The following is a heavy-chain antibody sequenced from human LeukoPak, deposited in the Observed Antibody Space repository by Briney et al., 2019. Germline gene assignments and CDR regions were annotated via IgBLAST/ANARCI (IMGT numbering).Heavy chain of an antibody. J-gene: IGHJ4*02. CDR2: IRNDGNKY. CDR3: VKVDT. D-gene: IGHD5-18*01. V-gene: IGHV3-30*02. Sequence: GGCLRLSCVASGFTFSTSGMHWVRQSPGKGLDWVAFIRNDGNKYNYAESVKGRFTISRDNSKNTLYLQMDSLSAEDTAVYYCVKVDTWGQGTLVTVSS. CDR1: GFTFSTSG.